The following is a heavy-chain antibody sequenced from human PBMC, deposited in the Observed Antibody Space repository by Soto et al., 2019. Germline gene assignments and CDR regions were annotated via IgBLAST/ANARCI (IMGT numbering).Heavy chain of an antibody. CDR3: AKEDRNYDLVDY. Sequence: QVQLVESGGGVVQPGRSLRLSCAASGFTFSSYGMHWVRQAPGKGLEWVAVISYDGTNKYYADSVKGRFTISRDNSKNTLYLQMSSLRAEDAAVYYCAKEDRNYDLVDYWGQGTLVTVSS. CDR1: GFTFSSYG. D-gene: IGHD4-4*01. J-gene: IGHJ4*02. V-gene: IGHV3-30*18. CDR2: ISYDGTNK.